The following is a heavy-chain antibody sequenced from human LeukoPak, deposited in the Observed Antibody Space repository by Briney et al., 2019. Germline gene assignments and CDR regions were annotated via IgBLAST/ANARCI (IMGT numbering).Heavy chain of an antibody. CDR1: GGTFSSYA. CDR3: ARWDYDSSGPYKVGHAFDI. D-gene: IGHD3-22*01. Sequence: GASVKVSCKASGGTFSSYAISWVRQAPGQGLEWMGGIIPIFGTANYAQKFQGRVTITADKSTSTAYMELSSLRSEDTAVYYCARWDYDSSGPYKVGHAFDIWGQGTMVTVSS. V-gene: IGHV1-69*06. CDR2: IIPIFGTA. J-gene: IGHJ3*02.